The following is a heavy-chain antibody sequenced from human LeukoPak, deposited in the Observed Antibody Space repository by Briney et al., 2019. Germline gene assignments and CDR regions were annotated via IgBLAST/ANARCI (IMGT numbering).Heavy chain of an antibody. CDR3: ARDAYSSSWYY. J-gene: IGHJ4*02. Sequence: SETLSLTCAVYGGSFRGYYWSWIRQPPGKGLEWIGEINHSGSTNYNPSLKSRVTISVDTSKNQFSLKLSSVTAADTAVYYCARDAYSSSWYYWGQGTLVTVSS. D-gene: IGHD6-13*01. V-gene: IGHV4-34*01. CDR2: INHSGST. CDR1: GGSFRGYY.